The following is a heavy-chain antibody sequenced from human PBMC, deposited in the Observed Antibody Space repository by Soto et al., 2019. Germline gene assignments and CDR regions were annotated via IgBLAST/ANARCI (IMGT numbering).Heavy chain of an antibody. CDR2: IDGSGGSL. Sequence: EVQLLESGGGLVQPGGALRLSCSASGFTFSSCAMNWVRQAPGKGLEWVSAIDGSGGSLYYADSVKGRFTISRDNXRTTMYPQMDSLRAEDTAVYYCAKGGGDSLRYGMDVWGQGTTVTVSS. J-gene: IGHJ6*02. V-gene: IGHV3-23*01. CDR1: GFTFSSCA. CDR3: AKGGGDSLRYGMDV. D-gene: IGHD2-21*02.